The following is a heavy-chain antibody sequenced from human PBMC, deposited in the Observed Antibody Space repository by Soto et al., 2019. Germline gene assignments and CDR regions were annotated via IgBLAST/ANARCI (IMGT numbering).Heavy chain of an antibody. CDR2: ISPSGDST. CDR3: GSGSYHWPFDY. V-gene: IGHV1-46*01. J-gene: IGHJ4*02. D-gene: IGHD3-10*01. CDR1: GYTFTSYY. Sequence: ASVKVSCKASGYTFTSYYMHWVRQAPGQGLEWMGIISPSGDSTTYAQKFQGRVTMTRETSTSTVYMELSNLRSEDTAVYYYGSGSYHWPFDYWGQGTLVTVSS.